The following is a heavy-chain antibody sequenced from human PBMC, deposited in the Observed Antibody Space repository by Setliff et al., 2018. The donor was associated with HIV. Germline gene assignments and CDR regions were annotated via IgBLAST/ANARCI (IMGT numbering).Heavy chain of an antibody. Sequence: SVKVSCKASGGTFSSYPISWVRQAPGQGLEWMGGIIPIFGTTHYAQKFQGRVTVTADESTSTAYMQLSSLRADDTAVYYCARGRNYDSSGYGDYYYDMDVWGKGTTVTVSS. J-gene: IGHJ6*03. CDR1: GGTFSSYP. D-gene: IGHD3-22*01. V-gene: IGHV1-69*13. CDR2: IIPIFGTT. CDR3: ARGRNYDSSGYGDYYYDMDV.